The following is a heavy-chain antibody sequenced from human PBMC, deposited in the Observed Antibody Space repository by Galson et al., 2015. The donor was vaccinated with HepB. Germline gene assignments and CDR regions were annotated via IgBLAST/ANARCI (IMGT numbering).Heavy chain of an antibody. J-gene: IGHJ4*02. CDR1: GGTFSNFA. CDR2: IILMFGVL. V-gene: IGHV1-69*13. D-gene: IGHD3-10*01. CDR3: ARPNMDHEGSYCFDY. Sequence: SVKVSCKASGGTFSNFAISWVRQAPGQGLEWMGSIILMFGVLHLARKFQGRVTMTADASTNTAYMELSSLRSEDTAVYFCARPNMDHEGSYCFDYWGQGTPVTVSS.